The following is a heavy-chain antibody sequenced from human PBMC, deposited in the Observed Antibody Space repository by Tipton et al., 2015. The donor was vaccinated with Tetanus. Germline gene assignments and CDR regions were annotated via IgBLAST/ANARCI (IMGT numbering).Heavy chain of an antibody. CDR2: TSVRGSHT. Sequence: SLRLSCAASGFTFSNYAMAWVRQAPGKGLEWVSGTSVRGSHTYYADPVKGRFSISRDNSKNTVYLQMNSLRDEDTAVYYCATARNKVSITRLQYWGPGTLVTVSS. J-gene: IGHJ4*02. D-gene: IGHD3-10*01. V-gene: IGHV3-23*01. CDR3: ATARNKVSITRLQY. CDR1: GFTFSNYA.